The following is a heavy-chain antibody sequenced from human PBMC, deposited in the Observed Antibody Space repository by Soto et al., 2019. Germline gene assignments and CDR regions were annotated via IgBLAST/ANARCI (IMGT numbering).Heavy chain of an antibody. Sequence: SVKVSCKASGFTFTSSAVQWVRQARGQRLEWIGWIVVGSGNTNYAQKFQERVTITRDMSTSTAYMELSSLRSEDTAVYYCAAEFELPNWFDPWGQGTLVNVSS. CDR1: GFTFTSSA. D-gene: IGHD1-7*01. CDR2: IVVGSGNT. V-gene: IGHV1-58*01. J-gene: IGHJ5*02. CDR3: AAEFELPNWFDP.